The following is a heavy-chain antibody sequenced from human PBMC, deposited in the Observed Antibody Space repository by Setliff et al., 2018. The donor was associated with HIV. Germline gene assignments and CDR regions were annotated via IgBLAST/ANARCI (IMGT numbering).Heavy chain of an antibody. D-gene: IGHD3-16*01. CDR1: GGSFSRNA. CDR3: AKDRGRGNWLDP. J-gene: IGHJ5*02. CDR2: IIPFLGIA. Sequence: SVKVSCKASGGSFSRNAISWVRQAPGQGLEWMGGIIPFLGIANNAQKFQGRVTITADKSTNTAYMELSSLRSEDTAVYYCAKDRGRGNWLDPWGQGTLVTVSS. V-gene: IGHV1-69*10.